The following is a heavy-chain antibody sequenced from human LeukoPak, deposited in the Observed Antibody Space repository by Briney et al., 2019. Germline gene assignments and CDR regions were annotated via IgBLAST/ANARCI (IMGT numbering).Heavy chain of an antibody. J-gene: IGHJ4*02. CDR1: GYTFTSYG. CDR3: ARVQHMIKFGGVIVPGDY. CDR2: ISAYNGNT. V-gene: IGHV1-18*01. D-gene: IGHD3-16*02. Sequence: GASVKVSCKASGYTFTSYGISWVRQAPGQGLEWMGWISAYNGNTNYAQKLQGRVTMTTDTSTSTAYMELRSLRSDDTAVYYCARVQHMIKFGGVIVPGDYWGQGTLVTVSS.